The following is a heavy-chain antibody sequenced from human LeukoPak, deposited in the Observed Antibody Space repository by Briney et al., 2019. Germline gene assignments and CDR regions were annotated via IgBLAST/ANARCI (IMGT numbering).Heavy chain of an antibody. D-gene: IGHD3-22*01. CDR3: TRAHYDSSGYYLN. CDR1: GFTFSGSA. V-gene: IGHV3-73*01. CDR2: IRSKANSYAT. J-gene: IGHJ4*02. Sequence: PGGSLRLSCAASGFTFSGSAMHWVRQASGKGLEGVGRIRSKANSYATAYAASGKGRFTIAREDSKYTAYLQINSLKTEDTAVYYCTRAHYDSSGYYLNWGQGTLVTVSS.